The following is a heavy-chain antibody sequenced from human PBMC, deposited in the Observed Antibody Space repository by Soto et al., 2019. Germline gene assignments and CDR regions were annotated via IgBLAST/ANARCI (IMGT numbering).Heavy chain of an antibody. CDR1: GFTFSSYA. D-gene: IGHD3-10*01. CDR3: AKEYYYGSGSYYYYYGMDV. J-gene: IGHJ6*02. Sequence: PGGSLRLSCAACGFTFSSYAMSWVRQAPGKGLDWVSAISGSGGSTYYADSVKGRFTISRDNSKNTLYLQMNSLRAEDTAVYYCAKEYYYGSGSYYYYYGMDVWGQGTTVTVSS. CDR2: ISGSGGST. V-gene: IGHV3-23*01.